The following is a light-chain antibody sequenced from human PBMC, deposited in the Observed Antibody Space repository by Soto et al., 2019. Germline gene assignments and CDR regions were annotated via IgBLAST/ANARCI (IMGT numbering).Light chain of an antibody. J-gene: IGKJ4*01. CDR1: QSVSSY. CDR3: QQRSNWPLT. V-gene: IGKV3-11*01. CDR2: EAS. Sequence: EIVLTQSPATLSLSPGERATLSCRASQSVSSYLAWYQKKPGQPPRLLIYEASNRATAIPARFSGSGSGTDFTLTISSLEPEDFAVYYCQQRSNWPLTFGGGTKVEIK.